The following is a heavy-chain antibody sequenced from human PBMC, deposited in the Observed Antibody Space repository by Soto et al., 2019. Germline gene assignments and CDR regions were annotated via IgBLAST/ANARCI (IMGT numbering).Heavy chain of an antibody. D-gene: IGHD2-8*01. J-gene: IGHJ6*02. CDR2: INPKSGGT. Sequence: ASVKVSCKASGFSFTDYHIHWVRQAPGQGLEWLGRINPKSGGTSTAQKFQGWVTMTTDTSISTASMELTRLTSDDTAIYYCARGDSTDCSNGVCSFFYNHDMDVWGQGTTVTVSS. CDR3: ARGDSTDCSNGVCSFFYNHDMDV. CDR1: GFSFTDYH. V-gene: IGHV1-2*04.